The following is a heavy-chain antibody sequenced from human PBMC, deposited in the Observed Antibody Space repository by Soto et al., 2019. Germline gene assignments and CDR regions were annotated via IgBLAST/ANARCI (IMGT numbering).Heavy chain of an antibody. CDR3: ARLRYYDSSGSLLGFDP. J-gene: IGHJ5*02. Sequence: EVQLVESGGGLVQPGGSLRLACAASGFTFSTYWMSWVRQAPGKGLEWLANIKQDGSEKYYVDSVRGRFTISRDNAKNSLYGQMSSRRAEDTAVYYCARLRYYDSSGSLLGFDPWGQGTLVTVSA. CDR2: IKQDGSEK. D-gene: IGHD3-22*01. CDR1: GFTFSTYW. V-gene: IGHV3-7*01.